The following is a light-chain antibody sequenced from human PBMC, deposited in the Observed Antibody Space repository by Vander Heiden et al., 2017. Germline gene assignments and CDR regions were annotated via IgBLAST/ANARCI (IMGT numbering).Light chain of an antibody. CDR1: SSNIGSGYD. CDR2: GSI. J-gene: IGLJ2*01. Sequence: QSVLTHPPSASAAPGQRVTISCTGSSSNIGSGYDVKWFQQHPGAAPNHLIYGSINRPSGVPDRFSGSKSGTSASLAITGLQAEDEADYYCQSYDSGLRGYVVFGGGTKLTVL. CDR3: QSYDSGLRGYVV. V-gene: IGLV1-40*01.